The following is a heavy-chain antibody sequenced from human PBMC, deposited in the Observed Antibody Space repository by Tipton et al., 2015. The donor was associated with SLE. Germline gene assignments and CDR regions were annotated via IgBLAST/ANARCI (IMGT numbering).Heavy chain of an antibody. V-gene: IGHV4-34*01. CDR1: GGSFSGYY. Sequence: TLSLTCAVYGGSFSGYYWSWIRQPPGKRLEWIGEINHSGSTNYNPSLKSRVTISVDTSKNQFSLKLRSVTAADTAVYYCASGILTGNAAFDVWGPGTMVTVSS. D-gene: IGHD3-9*01. CDR2: INHSGST. CDR3: ASGILTGNAAFDV. J-gene: IGHJ3*01.